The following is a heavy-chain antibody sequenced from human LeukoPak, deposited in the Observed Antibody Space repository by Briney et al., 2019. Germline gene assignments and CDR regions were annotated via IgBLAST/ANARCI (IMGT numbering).Heavy chain of an antibody. D-gene: IGHD6-19*01. J-gene: IGHJ5*02. V-gene: IGHV4-59*01. CDR3: ARGRGQWLINNWFDP. CDR1: GGSISSYY. Sequence: PSETLSLTCTVSGGSISSYYWSWIRQPPGKGLEWIGYIYYSGSTNYNPSLKSRVTISVDTSKNQFSLKLSSVTAADTAVYYCARGRGQWLINNWFDPWGQGTLVTVSS. CDR2: IYYSGST.